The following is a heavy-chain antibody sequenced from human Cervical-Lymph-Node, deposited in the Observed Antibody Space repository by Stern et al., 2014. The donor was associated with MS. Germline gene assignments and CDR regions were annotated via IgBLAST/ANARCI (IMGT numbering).Heavy chain of an antibody. D-gene: IGHD1-26*01. Sequence: VQLVESGPGLVKPSQTLSLTCTVSGGSISSSGYYWSWIRQPADKGLEWIGRIHDSGSTYYNPSLKSRVTISMDTAQNQFSLKLPSVTAADTAVYYCATTRWDLFTWNWFDPWGQGTLVTVS. J-gene: IGHJ5*02. V-gene: IGHV4-61*02. CDR2: IHDSGST. CDR3: ATTRWDLFTWNWFDP. CDR1: GGSISSSGYY.